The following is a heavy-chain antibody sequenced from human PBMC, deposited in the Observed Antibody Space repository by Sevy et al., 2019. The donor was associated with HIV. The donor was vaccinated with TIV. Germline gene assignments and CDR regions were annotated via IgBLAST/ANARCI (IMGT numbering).Heavy chain of an antibody. Sequence: GGSLRLSCAASGFSLNTYWMSWVRRAPGKGLEWVANRKQDGSVTYYVDSVKGRFTISRHNARNFLFLQMNSLRAEDTARYYCVRAVAADGSFWGQGTLVTVSS. D-gene: IGHD6-13*01. V-gene: IGHV3-7*01. J-gene: IGHJ4*02. CDR2: RKQDGSVT. CDR3: VRAVAADGSF. CDR1: GFSLNTYW.